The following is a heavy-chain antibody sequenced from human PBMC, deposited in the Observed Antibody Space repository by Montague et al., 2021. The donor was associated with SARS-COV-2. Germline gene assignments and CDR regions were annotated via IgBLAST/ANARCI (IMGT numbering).Heavy chain of an antibody. CDR2: IYYRGST. V-gene: IGHV4-59*08. CDR3: ARQRNDDVLDY. Sequence: SETLSLTCTVSGGSMTNYYWSWIRQPTGKGLEWLAYIYYRGSTSYNPSLMSRVTISVDTSKKQFPLKLSSVTAADTAAYYCARQRNDDVLDYWGQGTLVTVSS. CDR1: GGSMTNYY. D-gene: IGHD1-1*01. J-gene: IGHJ4*02.